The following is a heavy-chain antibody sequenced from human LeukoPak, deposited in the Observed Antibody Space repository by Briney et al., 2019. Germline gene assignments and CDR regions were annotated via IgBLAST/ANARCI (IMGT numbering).Heavy chain of an antibody. D-gene: IGHD4-17*01. CDR1: GFTFSSYW. Sequence: PGGSLRLSCAASGFTFSSYWMSWVRQAPGKGLEWVANIKQDGSEKYYVDSVKGRFTISRDNAKNSLYLQMNSPRAEDTAVYYCAREPTGDYVYFDYWGQGTLVTVSS. CDR3: AREPTGDYVYFDY. CDR2: IKQDGSEK. J-gene: IGHJ4*02. V-gene: IGHV3-7*01.